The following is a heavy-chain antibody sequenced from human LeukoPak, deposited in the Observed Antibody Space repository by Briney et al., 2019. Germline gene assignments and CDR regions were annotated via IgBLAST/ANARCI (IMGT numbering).Heavy chain of an antibody. CDR3: ARARATWIVNWFDP. J-gene: IGHJ5*02. Sequence: ASVKVSCKASGYTFTSYGISWVRQAPGQGLEWMGGISAYNGNTNYAQKLQGRVTMTTDTSTSTACMELRSLRSDDTDVYYCARARATWIVNWFDPWGQGTLVTVSS. V-gene: IGHV1-18*01. D-gene: IGHD5-12*01. CDR1: GYTFTSYG. CDR2: ISAYNGNT.